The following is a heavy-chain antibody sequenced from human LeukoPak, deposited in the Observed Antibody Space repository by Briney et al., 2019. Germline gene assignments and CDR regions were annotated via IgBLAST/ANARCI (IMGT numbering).Heavy chain of an antibody. V-gene: IGHV3-7*03. CDR2: IRQDGDTK. CDR1: GFPFNAYW. D-gene: IGHD6-13*01. CDR3: ARSLPYGTTWYGRSDF. J-gene: IGHJ4*02. Sequence: PGGSLRLSCADSGFPFNAYWMTWVRQAPGKGLEWVANIRQDGDTKYYVDSVKGRFTISRDNAMNSLYLQMNSLRAEDTAIYYCARSLPYGTTWYGRSDFWGQGTLVTVSS.